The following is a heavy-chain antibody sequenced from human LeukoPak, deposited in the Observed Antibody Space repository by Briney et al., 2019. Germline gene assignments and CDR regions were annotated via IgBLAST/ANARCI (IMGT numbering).Heavy chain of an antibody. Sequence: SQTLSLTCAVHGGSFSGYYWSWICQPPGKGLEWIGEINHSGSTNYNPSLKSRVTISVDTSKNQFSLKLSSVTAADTAVYYCARGYSGSYFNYYYYMDVWGKGTTVTVSS. CDR2: INHSGST. CDR1: GGSFSGYY. CDR3: ARGYSGSYFNYYYYMDV. J-gene: IGHJ6*03. V-gene: IGHV4-34*01. D-gene: IGHD3-10*01.